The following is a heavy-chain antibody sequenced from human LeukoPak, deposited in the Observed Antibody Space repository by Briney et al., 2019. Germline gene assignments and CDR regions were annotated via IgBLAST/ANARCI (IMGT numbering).Heavy chain of an antibody. D-gene: IGHD4-23*01. CDR3: AIFDYGGNSPSDY. V-gene: IGHV1-2*02. CDR1: GYTFTGYY. J-gene: IGHJ4*02. CDR2: INPNSGGT. Sequence: ASVKVSCKASGYTFTGYYMHWVRQAPGQGLEWMGWINPNSGGTNYAQKFQGRVTMTRDTSISTAYMELSRLRSDDTAVYYCAIFDYGGNSPSDYWGQGTLVTVSS.